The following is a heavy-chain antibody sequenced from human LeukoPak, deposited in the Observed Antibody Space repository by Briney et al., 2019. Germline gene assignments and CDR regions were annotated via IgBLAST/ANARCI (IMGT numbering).Heavy chain of an antibody. CDR1: GYTFTGYY. J-gene: IGHJ6*02. V-gene: IGHV3-30*04. Sequence: SFKASGYTFTGYYVHWVRQAPGKGLEWVAVISYDGSNKYYADSVKGRFTISRDNSKNTLYLQMNSLRAEDTAVYYCAREKVERDYYYYGMDVWGQGTTVTVSS. CDR2: ISYDGSNK. CDR3: AREKVERDYYYYGMDV. D-gene: IGHD1-26*01.